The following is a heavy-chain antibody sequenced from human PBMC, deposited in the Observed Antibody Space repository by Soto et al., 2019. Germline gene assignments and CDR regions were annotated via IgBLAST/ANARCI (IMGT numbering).Heavy chain of an antibody. CDR1: GFTFSSYD. D-gene: IGHD3-3*01. CDR2: ISYDGSNK. J-gene: IGHJ3*02. V-gene: IGHV3-30*18. CDR3: AKPDLSGVNDAFDI. Sequence: TGGSLRLSCAASGFTFSSYDMHWVRQAPGKGLEWVAVISYDGSNKYYADSVKGRFTISRDNSKNTLYLQMNSLRAEDTAVYYCAKPDLSGVNDAFDIWGQGTMVTVSS.